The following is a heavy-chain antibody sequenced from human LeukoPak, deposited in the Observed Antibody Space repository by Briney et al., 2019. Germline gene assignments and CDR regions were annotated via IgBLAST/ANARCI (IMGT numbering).Heavy chain of an antibody. CDR2: TYHSGST. CDR3: ARHPDYSYDYFDY. V-gene: IGHV4-38-2*01. Sequence: SETLSLTCAVSGYSISSGYYWGWIRQPPGKGLEWIGSTYHSGSTYYNPSLKSRVTISVDTSKNQFSLKLSSVTAADTAVYYCARHPDYSYDYFDYWGQGTLVTVSS. CDR1: GYSISSGYY. J-gene: IGHJ4*02. D-gene: IGHD4-11*01.